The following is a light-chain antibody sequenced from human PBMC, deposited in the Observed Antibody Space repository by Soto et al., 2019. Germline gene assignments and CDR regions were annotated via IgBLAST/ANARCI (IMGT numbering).Light chain of an antibody. V-gene: IGKV3D-15*01. Sequence: EIVLTQSPATLSSFPGDRVTLSCRASQYINTRLAWYQHRPGQAPRLLIYQTSIRAAGIPARFSGSRSGAEFTLTITSLQSEAFAVYYCQPYNNWPLTFGGGTKVDIK. CDR2: QTS. CDR1: QYINTR. CDR3: QPYNNWPLT. J-gene: IGKJ4*01.